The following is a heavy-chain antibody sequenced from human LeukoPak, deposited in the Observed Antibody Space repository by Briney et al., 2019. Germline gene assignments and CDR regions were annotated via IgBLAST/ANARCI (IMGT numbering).Heavy chain of an antibody. J-gene: IGHJ4*02. V-gene: IGHV3-7*01. CDR1: GFTFSSYW. D-gene: IGHD6-19*01. CDR2: IKHDGSEK. Sequence: GGSLRLSCAASGFTFSSYWMRWVRQAPGKGLEWVDNIKHDGSEKYSVDSVKGLFTISTDSANNSLYLQMNSLRAEDTAVYYCAREEVCGCHFDYWGQGTLVTVSS. CDR3: AREEVCGCHFDY.